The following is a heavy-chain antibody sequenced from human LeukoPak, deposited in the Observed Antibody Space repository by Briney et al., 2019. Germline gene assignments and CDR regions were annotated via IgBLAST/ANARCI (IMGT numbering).Heavy chain of an antibody. CDR2: IKQDGSEK. D-gene: IGHD6-13*01. V-gene: IGHV3-7*01. Sequence: PGGSLRLSCAASGFTFSSYWMSWVRQAPGEGLEWVANIKQDGSEKYYVDSVKGRFTISRDNAKNSLYLQMNSLRIEDTAVYYCALRGYSSSWTALDYWGQGTLVTVSS. J-gene: IGHJ4*02. CDR3: ALRGYSSSWTALDY. CDR1: GFTFSSYW.